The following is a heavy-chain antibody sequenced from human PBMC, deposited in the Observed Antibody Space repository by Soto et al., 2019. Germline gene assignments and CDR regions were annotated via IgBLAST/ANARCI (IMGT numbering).Heavy chain of an antibody. Sequence: QVQLVQSGAEVKKPGSSVKVSCKASGGTFSSYAISWVRQAPGQGLEWMGGIIPIFGTANYAQKFQGRVTITADESTSTAYMELSSLRSEDTAVYYCARVYSGSYQFSELGGYWGQGTLVTVSS. CDR3: ARVYSGSYQFSELGGY. J-gene: IGHJ4*02. CDR2: IIPIFGTA. CDR1: GGTFSSYA. V-gene: IGHV1-69*01. D-gene: IGHD1-26*01.